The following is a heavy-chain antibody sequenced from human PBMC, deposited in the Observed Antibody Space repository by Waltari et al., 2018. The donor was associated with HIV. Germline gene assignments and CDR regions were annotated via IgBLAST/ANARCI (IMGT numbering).Heavy chain of an antibody. Sequence: LPQHASAHGLVRPYKTPSPTGTVPGSPISLQYYPSGALRPSPGKGFQWIGYLYQSANTGYYPSLRNRADISVDRSKNQISLKLTSVTAADTAVDYCARVRRRGEGFGYVAWTFDIWGQGTLVTVSS. CDR1: GSPISLQYYP. V-gene: IGHV4-30-2*06. D-gene: IGHD5-18*01. CDR3: ARVRRRGEGFGYVAWTFDI. J-gene: IGHJ3*02. CDR2: LYQSANT.